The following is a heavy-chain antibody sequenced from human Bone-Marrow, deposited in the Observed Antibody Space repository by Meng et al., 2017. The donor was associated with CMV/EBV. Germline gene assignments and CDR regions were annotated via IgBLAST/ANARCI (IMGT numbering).Heavy chain of an antibody. Sequence: GESLKISCAASGFTFSSYAMSWVRQAPGKGLEWVSAISGSGGSTYYADSVKGRFTISRDNSKNTLYLQMNSLRAEDTAVYYCAKDRPPYPHYDFWSAPMGEYDYWGQRTLVTVSS. CDR3: AKDRPPYPHYDFWSAPMGEYDY. J-gene: IGHJ4*02. D-gene: IGHD3-3*01. V-gene: IGHV3-23*01. CDR2: ISGSGGST. CDR1: GFTFSSYA.